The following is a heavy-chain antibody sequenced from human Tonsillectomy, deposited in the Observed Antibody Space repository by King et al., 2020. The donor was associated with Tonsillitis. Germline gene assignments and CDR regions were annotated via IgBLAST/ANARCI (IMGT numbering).Heavy chain of an antibody. CDR1: GGSISSRSYH. Sequence: QLQESGPGLVKPSETLSLTCTVSGGSISSRSYHWGWIRQSPGKGLEWIANIYYSGSTYYNPSLKSRVIISVDTSKNHFSLKLNSVTAADTAVYYCARHGYYSRSWYWGYYFDYWGQGTLVTVSS. CDR2: IYYSGST. J-gene: IGHJ4*02. D-gene: IGHD6-13*01. V-gene: IGHV4-39*01. CDR3: ARHGYYSRSWYWGYYFDY.